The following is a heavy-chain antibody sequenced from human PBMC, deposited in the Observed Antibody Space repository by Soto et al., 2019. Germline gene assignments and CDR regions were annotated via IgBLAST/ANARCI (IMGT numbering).Heavy chain of an antibody. Sequence: GGSLRLSCAASGFSFSNYAMHWVRQAPGKGLEWVAVIWYDGSNKYYADSVKGRFTISRDNSKNTLYLQMNSLRAEDTAVYYCASNHLGTTPYGMDVWGQGTTVTVSS. CDR3: ASNHLGTTPYGMDV. CDR1: GFSFSNYA. CDR2: IWYDGSNK. V-gene: IGHV3-33*08. J-gene: IGHJ6*02. D-gene: IGHD1-7*01.